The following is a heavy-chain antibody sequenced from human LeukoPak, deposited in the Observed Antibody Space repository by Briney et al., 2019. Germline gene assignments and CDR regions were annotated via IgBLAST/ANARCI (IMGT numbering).Heavy chain of an antibody. CDR3: ASFGRSRNYYYYYMDV. J-gene: IGHJ6*03. CDR1: GGSFSGYY. Sequence: SETLSLTCAVYGGSFSGYYWSWIRQPPGKGLEWIGEINHSGSTNYNPSLKSRVTISVDTSKNQSSLKLSSVTAADTAVYYCASFGRSRNYYYYYMDVWGKGTTVTVSS. V-gene: IGHV4-34*01. D-gene: IGHD3-10*01. CDR2: INHSGST.